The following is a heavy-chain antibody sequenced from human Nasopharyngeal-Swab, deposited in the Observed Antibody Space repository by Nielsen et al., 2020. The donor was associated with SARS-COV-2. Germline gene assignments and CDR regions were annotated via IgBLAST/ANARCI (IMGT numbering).Heavy chain of an antibody. CDR1: GFTFDDYA. J-gene: IGHJ4*02. D-gene: IGHD3-22*01. CDR3: AKDIGGYYYDSRGFDY. V-gene: IGHV3-9*01. CDR2: ISWNSGSI. Sequence: GESLRLSCAASGFTFDDYAMHWVRQAPGKGLEWVSGISWNSGSIGYADSVKGRFTISRDNAKNSLYLQMNSLRAEDTALYYCAKDIGGYYYDSRGFDYWGQGTLVTVSS.